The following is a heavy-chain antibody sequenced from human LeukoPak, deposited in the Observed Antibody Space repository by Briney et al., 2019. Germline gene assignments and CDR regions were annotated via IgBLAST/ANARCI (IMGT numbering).Heavy chain of an antibody. D-gene: IGHD3-22*01. J-gene: IGHJ3*02. CDR2: INWNGGST. CDR3: ARDKRDYYDSSGYNVDDAFDI. V-gene: IGHV3-20*04. Sequence: GGSLRLSCAASGFTFDDYGMSWVRQAPGKGLEWVSGINWNGGSTGYADSVKGRFTISRDNAKNSLYLQMNSLRAEDTALYYCARDKRDYYDSSGYNVDDAFDIWGQGTMVTVSS. CDR1: GFTFDDYG.